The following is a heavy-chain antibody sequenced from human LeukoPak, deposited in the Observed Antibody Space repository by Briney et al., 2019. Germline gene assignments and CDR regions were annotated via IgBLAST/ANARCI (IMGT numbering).Heavy chain of an antibody. CDR1: GGSISTYY. J-gene: IGHJ4*02. D-gene: IGHD6-19*01. V-gene: IGHV4-59*01. CDR3: ARVGGSGWFDY. Sequence: TSETLSLTCTVSGGSISTYYWSWIRQPPGKGLEWIGYIYYSGGTNYNPSLKSRVTISVDTSKNQFSLKLNSVTAADTAVYFCARVGGSGWFDYWGQGTLVAASS. CDR2: IYYSGGT.